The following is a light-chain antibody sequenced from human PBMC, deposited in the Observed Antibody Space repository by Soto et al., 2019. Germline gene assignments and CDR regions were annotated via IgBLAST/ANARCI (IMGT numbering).Light chain of an antibody. CDR1: SGSIATNY. CDR2: EDT. Sequence: NFMLTQPHSVSESPGKKVTISCTGSSGSIATNYVQWYQQRPGCAPTTVIYEDTQRPSGVPERFSGSIDSSSNSASLTISRLKAEDEADYYCHYYDGSNPDVVFGGGTKLTVL. V-gene: IGLV6-57*02. CDR3: HYYDGSNPDVV. J-gene: IGLJ2*01.